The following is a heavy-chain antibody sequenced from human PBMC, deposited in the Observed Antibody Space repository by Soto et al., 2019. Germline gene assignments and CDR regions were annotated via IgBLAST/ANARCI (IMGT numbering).Heavy chain of an antibody. CDR1: GFTFSSYS. CDR2: ISSSSSYI. J-gene: IGHJ4*02. CDR3: AREGAAAGIDY. Sequence: GGSLRLSCAASGFTFSSYSMNWVRQAPGKGLEWVSSISSSSSYIYYADSVKGRFTISRDNAKNSLYLQMNSLRAEDTAVYYCAREGAAAGIDYWGQGTLVTVSS. V-gene: IGHV3-21*01. D-gene: IGHD6-13*01.